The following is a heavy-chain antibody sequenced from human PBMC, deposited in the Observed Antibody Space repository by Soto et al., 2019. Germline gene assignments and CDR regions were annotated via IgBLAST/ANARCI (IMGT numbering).Heavy chain of an antibody. D-gene: IGHD3-22*01. J-gene: IGHJ4*02. CDR1: GGTFSNFA. CDR3: ASGRDGYFYFEY. CDR2: IIPVFGTP. V-gene: IGHV1-69*01. Sequence: QVQLVQSGAEVKKPGSSVKVSCKASGGTFSNFAISWVRQAPGQGLEWMGGIIPVFGTPNYSQKFQDRSTITADESASTAYMELSNLGSKDTAVYYCASGRDGYFYFEYWGQATLVTVSS.